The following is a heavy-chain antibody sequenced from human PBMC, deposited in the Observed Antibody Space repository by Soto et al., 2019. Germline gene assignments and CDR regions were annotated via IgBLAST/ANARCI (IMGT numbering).Heavy chain of an antibody. Sequence: PGGSLRLSCAASGFTFSNAWMSWVRQAPGKGLEWLGRIYSRADGGTAYHAAPVEGRFSISRDDSKSMVFLQMNNLKIEDTAVYYCATDLASMWYFSGYWGEGSLVTVSS. D-gene: IGHD6-13*01. CDR3: ATDLASMWYFSGY. V-gene: IGHV3-15*01. CDR2: IYSRADGGTA. CDR1: GFTFSNAW. J-gene: IGHJ4*02.